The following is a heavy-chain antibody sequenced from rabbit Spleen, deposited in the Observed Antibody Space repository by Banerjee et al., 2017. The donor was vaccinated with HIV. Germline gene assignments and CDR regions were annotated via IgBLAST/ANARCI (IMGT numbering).Heavy chain of an antibody. V-gene: IGHV1S40*01. CDR2: IDAGSSGFT. J-gene: IGHJ4*01. Sequence: QQLEESGGGLVKPGASLTLTCIASGVSFSDDSYMCWVRQAPGKGLEWIACIDAGSSGFTYSASWAKGRFTISKTSSTTVTLQMTSLTAADTATYFCARELNTDLWGPGTLVTVS. CDR1: GVSFSDDSY. CDR3: ARELNTDL. D-gene: IGHD1-1*01.